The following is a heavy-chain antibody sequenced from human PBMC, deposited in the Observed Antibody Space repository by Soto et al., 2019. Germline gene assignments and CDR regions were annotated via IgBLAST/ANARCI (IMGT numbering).Heavy chain of an antibody. J-gene: IGHJ6*02. CDR1: GGTFSSYT. V-gene: IGHV1-69*02. CDR3: ASIHSSGWPYYYGMDV. CDR2: IIPILGIA. Sequence: QVQLVQSGAEVKKPGSSVKVSCKASGGTFSSYTISWVRQAPGQGLEWMGRIIPILGIANYAQKFQGRVTITXXKXTXXAYMELSSLRSEDTAVYYCASIHSSGWPYYYGMDVWGQGTTVTVSS. D-gene: IGHD6-19*01.